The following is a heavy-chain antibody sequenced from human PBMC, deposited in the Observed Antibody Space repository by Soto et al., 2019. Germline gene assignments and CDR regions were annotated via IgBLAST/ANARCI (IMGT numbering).Heavy chain of an antibody. J-gene: IGHJ6*02. CDR3: AKDASSWFYYFYGMDV. D-gene: IGHD2-2*01. CDR2: ISGYNDNT. Sequence: QIQLEQSRPELRKPGASVKVSCKASGYIFSNFGISWVRQAPGQGLEWMGWISGYNDNTNYAQKFQDRLRMTTDISTGTAYMELTTLRSEDTAGYYCAKDASSWFYYFYGMDVWGQGTTVTVSS. CDR1: GYIFSNFG. V-gene: IGHV1-18*01.